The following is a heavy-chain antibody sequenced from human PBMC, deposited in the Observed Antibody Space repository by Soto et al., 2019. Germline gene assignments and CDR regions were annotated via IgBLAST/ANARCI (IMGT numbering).Heavy chain of an antibody. V-gene: IGHV4-30-2*01. D-gene: IGHD3-10*01. CDR2: IYHSGST. CDR1: GGSISSGGYS. J-gene: IGHJ5*02. CDR3: ARVPGP. Sequence: QLQLQKSGSGLVKPSQTLSLTCAVSGGSISSGGYSWSWIRQPPGKGLEWIGYIYHSGSTYYNPSLKSRVTISVDRSKNQFSLKLSSVTAADTAVYYFARVPGPWGQGTLVTVSS.